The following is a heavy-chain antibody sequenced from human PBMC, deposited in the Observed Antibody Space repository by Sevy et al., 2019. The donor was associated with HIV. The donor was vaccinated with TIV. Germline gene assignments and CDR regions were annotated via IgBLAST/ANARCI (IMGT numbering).Heavy chain of an antibody. CDR2: IYYSGST. CDR3: ARVRGRSRGYYYGSGSYADYYYYMDV. J-gene: IGHJ6*03. CDR1: GGSISSYY. Sequence: SETLSLTCTVSGGSISSYYWSWIRQPPGKGLEWIGYIYYSGSTNYNPSLKSRVTISVDTSKNKFSLELSSVTAADTVVYYCARVRGRSRGYYYGSGSYADYYYYMDVWGKGTTVTVSS. D-gene: IGHD3-10*01. V-gene: IGHV4-59*01.